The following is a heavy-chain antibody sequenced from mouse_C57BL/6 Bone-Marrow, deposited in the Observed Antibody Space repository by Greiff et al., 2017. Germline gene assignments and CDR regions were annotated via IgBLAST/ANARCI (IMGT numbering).Heavy chain of an antibody. Sequence: QVQLKESGAELARPGASVKLSCKASGYTFTSSGISWVKQRTGQGLGRIGEIYPRSGNTYYNEKFKGKATLTADKSSSTAYMELRSLTSEDSAVYFCARWKGWFAYWGQGTLVTVSA. J-gene: IGHJ3*01. CDR1: GYTFTSSG. CDR2: IYPRSGNT. CDR3: ARWKGWFAY. V-gene: IGHV1-81*01.